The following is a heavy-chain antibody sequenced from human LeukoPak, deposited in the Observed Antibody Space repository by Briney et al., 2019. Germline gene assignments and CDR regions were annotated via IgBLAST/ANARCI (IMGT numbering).Heavy chain of an antibody. V-gene: IGHV4-31*03. Sequence: PSQTLSLTCTVSGGSISSGGYYWSWIRQHPGKGLEWIGEINHSGSTNYNPSLKSRVTISVDTSKNQFSLKLSSVTAADTAVYYCARSGDPRPNHIHFQRWGQGTLVTVSS. J-gene: IGHJ1*01. D-gene: IGHD1-14*01. CDR2: INHSGST. CDR3: ARSGDPRPNHIHFQR. CDR1: GGSISSGGYY.